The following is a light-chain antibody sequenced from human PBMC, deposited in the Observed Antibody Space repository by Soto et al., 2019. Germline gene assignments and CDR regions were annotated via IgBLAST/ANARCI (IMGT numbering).Light chain of an antibody. V-gene: IGLV2-14*03. CDR3: SSYTSSSTDV. CDR2: DVS. CDR1: SSDVGGYNY. Sequence: QSALTQPASVSGSPGQSITISCTGTSSDVGGYNYVSWYQHHPGQAPKLMIYDVSNRPSGVSNRFSGSKYGNTASLTISGLQDEDEADYYCSSYTSSSTDVFGTGTKLTVL. J-gene: IGLJ1*01.